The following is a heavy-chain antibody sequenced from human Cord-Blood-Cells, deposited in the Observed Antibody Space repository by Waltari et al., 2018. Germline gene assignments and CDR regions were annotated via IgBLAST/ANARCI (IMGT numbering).Heavy chain of an antibody. Sequence: QLQLQESGPGLVKPSETLSLTCTVSGGSISSSSYYWGWIRQPPGKGLEWIGSIHYSGSTYYNPSPKSRVTISVDTSKNQFSLKLSSVTAADTAVYYCARGDYDFWSGYYDYWGQGTLVTVSS. CDR3: ARGDYDFWSGYYDY. CDR2: IHYSGST. V-gene: IGHV4-39*01. CDR1: GGSISSSSYY. J-gene: IGHJ4*02. D-gene: IGHD3-3*01.